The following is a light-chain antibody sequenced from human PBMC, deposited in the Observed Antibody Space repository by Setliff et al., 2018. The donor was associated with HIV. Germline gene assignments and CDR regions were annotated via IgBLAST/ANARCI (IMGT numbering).Light chain of an antibody. J-gene: IGLJ1*01. CDR1: SSNIGSNY. Sequence: QSALTQPPSASGTPGQRVTISCSGSSSNIGSNYVYWYQQLPGTAPRLLIHRSNQRPSGVPDRFSGSKSGTSASLAISGLRSEDEADYYCAAWDDSLSGQVFGTGTKATVL. V-gene: IGLV1-47*01. CDR2: RSN. CDR3: AAWDDSLSGQV.